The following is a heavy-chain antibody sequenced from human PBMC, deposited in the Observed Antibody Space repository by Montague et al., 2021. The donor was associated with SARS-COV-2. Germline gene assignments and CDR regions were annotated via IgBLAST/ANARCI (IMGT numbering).Heavy chain of an antibody. J-gene: IGHJ3*02. CDR3: ARDRVEGQQLEYDTIDI. D-gene: IGHD6-13*01. CDR2: ISTYSSNT. V-gene: IGHV1-18*04. CDR1: GYTFTSYG. Sequence: SVKVSCKASGYTFTSYGINWVRQAPGQGLEWMGWISTYSSNTNYVQKLQGRISLTRDTSTSTAYLELRSLRSDDTAVYYCARDRVEGQQLEYDTIDIWGQGTLVTVSS.